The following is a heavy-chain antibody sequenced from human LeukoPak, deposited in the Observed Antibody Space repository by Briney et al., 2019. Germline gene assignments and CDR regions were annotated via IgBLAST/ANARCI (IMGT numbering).Heavy chain of an antibody. J-gene: IGHJ4*02. CDR3: AKDRALVATSGIYDY. CDR2: ISGRGGST. CDR1: GFTFISYA. Sequence: PGGSLRLSCAASGFTFISYAMNWVRQAPGKGLEWVSAISGRGGSTYYADSVKGRLTISRDNSKNTPYLQMNSLRAEDTAVYYCAKDRALVATSGIYDYWGQGTLVTVSS. D-gene: IGHD5-12*01. V-gene: IGHV3-23*01.